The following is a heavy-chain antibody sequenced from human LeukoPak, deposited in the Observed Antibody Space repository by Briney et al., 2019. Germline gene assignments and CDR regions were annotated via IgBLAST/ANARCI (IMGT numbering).Heavy chain of an antibody. CDR3: ARKALGGSSDHDAFDI. CDR2: ISSSSSYT. D-gene: IGHD2-2*01. Sequence: GGSLRLSCAASGFTFSAYHMNWVRQAPGKGLEWFASISSSSSYTYYSDSVKGRFTISRENAKTSLDLQMNSLRAEDTAVYFCARKALGGSSDHDAFDIWGQGTMVTVSS. CDR1: GFTFSAYH. J-gene: IGHJ3*02. V-gene: IGHV3-21*01.